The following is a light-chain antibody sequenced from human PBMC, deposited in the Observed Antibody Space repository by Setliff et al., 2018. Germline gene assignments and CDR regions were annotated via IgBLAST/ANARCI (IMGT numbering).Light chain of an antibody. V-gene: IGLV2-14*03. CDR3: NSYTSSEIWV. CDR2: DVT. Sequence: QSVLAQPASVSGSPGQSITISCTGTTSDVGRYNYVSWFQQHPGKAPKLIIYDVTNRPSGVSHRFSGSKSGNTASLTISGLQTEDEADYYCNSYTSSEIWVFGGGTKVT. J-gene: IGLJ3*02. CDR1: TSDVGRYNY.